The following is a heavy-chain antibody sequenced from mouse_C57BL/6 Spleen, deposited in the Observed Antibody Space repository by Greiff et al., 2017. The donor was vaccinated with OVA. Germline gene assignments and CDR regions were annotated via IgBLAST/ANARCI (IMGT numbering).Heavy chain of an antibody. V-gene: IGHV5-4*01. D-gene: IGHD3-2*02. J-gene: IGHJ2*01. CDR3: ARDSSGYYFDY. CDR2: ISDGGSYT. CDR1: GFTFSSYA. Sequence: EVKLVESGGGLVKPGGSLKLSCAASGFTFSSYAMSWVRQTPEKRLEWVATISDGGSYTYYPDNVKGRFTISRDNAKNNLYLQMSHLKSEDTAMYYCARDSSGYYFDYWGQGTTLTVSS.